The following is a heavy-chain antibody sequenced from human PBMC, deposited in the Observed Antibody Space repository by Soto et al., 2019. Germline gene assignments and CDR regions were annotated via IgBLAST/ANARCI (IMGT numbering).Heavy chain of an antibody. J-gene: IGHJ4*02. D-gene: IGHD1-1*01. Sequence: SETLSLTCTVSGTAISNYYWNWLPQSPGKGLKWIAYIHYSGYINYNPSLKSRVTISVDMSKNQFSLKLSSVTAADTAVYYCARLPGGGDAYNYLDYWGQGTLVTVSS. V-gene: IGHV4-59*01. CDR1: GTAISNYY. CDR3: ARLPGGGDAYNYLDY. CDR2: IHYSGYI.